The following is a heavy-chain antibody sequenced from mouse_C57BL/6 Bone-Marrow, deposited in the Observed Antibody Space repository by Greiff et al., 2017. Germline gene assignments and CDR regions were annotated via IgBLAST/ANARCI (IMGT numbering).Heavy chain of an antibody. Sequence: VQLQQSGAELVRPGTSVKVSCKASGYAFTNYLIEWVKQRPGQGLEWIGVINPGSGGTNYNEKFKGKATLTADNSSSTAYMQLSSLTSADSAVYFCARWGLRRGNYAMDYWGQGTSVTVSS. CDR3: ARWGLRRGNYAMDY. J-gene: IGHJ4*01. CDR1: GYAFTNYL. CDR2: INPGSGGT. V-gene: IGHV1-54*01. D-gene: IGHD2-2*01.